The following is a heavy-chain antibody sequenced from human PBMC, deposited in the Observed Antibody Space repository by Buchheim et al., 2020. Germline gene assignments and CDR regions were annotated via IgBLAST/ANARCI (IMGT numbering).Heavy chain of an antibody. J-gene: IGHJ4*02. CDR2: IYYSGST. CDR3: ARWHVITDFDY. V-gene: IGHV4-59*01. CDR1: GGSISSYY. Sequence: QVQLQESGPGLVKPSETLSLTCTVSGGSISSYYWSWIRQPPGKGLEWIGYIYYSGSTNYNPSLKSRVTISVDTSKNQFSLKLSSVTAADTAVYYCARWHVITDFDYWGQGTL. D-gene: IGHD3-22*01.